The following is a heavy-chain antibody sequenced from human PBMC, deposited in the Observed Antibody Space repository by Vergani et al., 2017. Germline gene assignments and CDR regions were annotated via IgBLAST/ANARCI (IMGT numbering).Heavy chain of an antibody. CDR2: ISAYNGNT. Sequence: QVQLVQSGAEVKKPGASVKVSCKASGYTFTSYGISWVRQAPGQGLEWMGWISAYNGNTNYAQKRQGRVTMTTDTSTSTAYMELRSLRSDDTAVYYCARDLLSPGSVFYYYYGMDVWGQGTMVTVSS. J-gene: IGHJ6*02. V-gene: IGHV1-18*01. CDR1: GYTFTSYG. D-gene: IGHD3-10*01. CDR3: ARDLLSPGSVFYYYYGMDV.